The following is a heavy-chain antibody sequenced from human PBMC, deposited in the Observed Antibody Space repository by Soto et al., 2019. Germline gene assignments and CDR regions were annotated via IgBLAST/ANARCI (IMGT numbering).Heavy chain of an antibody. Sequence: GGSLRLSCAASGFTFSSYAMSWVRQAPGKGLEWVSAISGRGDSSYYADSVKGRFTISRDNSKNTLYLQMNSLRAEDTAVYYCANAYCSSTSCRAEYFQHWGQGTQVTVSS. J-gene: IGHJ1*01. CDR3: ANAYCSSTSCRAEYFQH. D-gene: IGHD2-2*01. CDR2: ISGRGDSS. V-gene: IGHV3-23*01. CDR1: GFTFSSYA.